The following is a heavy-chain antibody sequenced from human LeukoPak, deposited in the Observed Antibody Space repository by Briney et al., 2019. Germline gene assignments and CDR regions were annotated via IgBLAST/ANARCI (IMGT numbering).Heavy chain of an antibody. CDR3: AKTLTPYYDFWSGPSPMDAFDI. D-gene: IGHD3-3*01. J-gene: IGHJ3*02. Sequence: XGSNKYYADSVKGRFTISRDNSKNTLYLQMNSLRAEDTAVYYCAKTLTPYYDFWSGPSPMDAFDIWGQGTMVTVSS. CDR2: XGSNK. V-gene: IGHV3-30-3*02.